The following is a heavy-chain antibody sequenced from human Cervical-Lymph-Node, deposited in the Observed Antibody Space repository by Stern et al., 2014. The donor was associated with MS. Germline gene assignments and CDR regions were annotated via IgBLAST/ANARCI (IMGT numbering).Heavy chain of an antibody. CDR1: GGSISGYD. J-gene: IGHJ4*02. CDR3: ARSRDAYSPLAY. Sequence: VQLVESGPGLVKPSETLSLTCTVSGGSISGYDCSWIRQPPGKGLEWIGPIYYSGSTNYIPSLKSRVPISIDTPKNQFSLKLSSVTAADTAVYYCARSRDAYSPLAYWGQGALVTVSS. D-gene: IGHD5-24*01. CDR2: IYYSGST. V-gene: IGHV4-59*01.